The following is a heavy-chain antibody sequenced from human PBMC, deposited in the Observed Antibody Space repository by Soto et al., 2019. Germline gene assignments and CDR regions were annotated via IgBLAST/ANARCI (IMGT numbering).Heavy chain of an antibody. CDR1: GYTFSSNA. J-gene: IGHJ6*02. CDR3: ARGGSDGGNSLLPNYYGMDV. D-gene: IGHD2-21*02. Sequence: QVQLVQSGAEVKKPGASVKVSCKASGYTFSSNAISWVRQAPGQGLEWMGWISAYSGNTKYAQKLQGRVTMTTDTSTSTAYMELRSLRSDDTAVYYCARGGSDGGNSLLPNYYGMDVWGQGTTVTVSS. V-gene: IGHV1-18*04. CDR2: ISAYSGNT.